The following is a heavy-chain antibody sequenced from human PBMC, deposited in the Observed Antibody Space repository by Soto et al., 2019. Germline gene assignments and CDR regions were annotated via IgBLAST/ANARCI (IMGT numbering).Heavy chain of an antibody. V-gene: IGHV3-72*01. CDR1: GFTFSDYH. D-gene: IGHD3-22*01. CDR2: ITNHPRTNTS. J-gene: IGHJ4*02. Sequence: GGSLRLSCAVSGFTFSDYHMDWVRQAPGKGLQWIGRITNHPRTNTSDYAASVNARFTLSRGNSKYSLYLQMNTLKTEDSSFFSCTTTPYSSGPHDSWGQGTLVTVSS. CDR3: TTTPYSSGPHDS.